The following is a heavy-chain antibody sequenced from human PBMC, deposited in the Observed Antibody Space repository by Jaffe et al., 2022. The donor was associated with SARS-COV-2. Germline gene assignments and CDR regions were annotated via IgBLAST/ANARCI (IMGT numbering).Heavy chain of an antibody. CDR1: GFSLSTSGVG. D-gene: IGHD3-22*01. CDR3: AREHDYYDSSGYHAPFDY. Sequence: QITLKESGPTLVKPTQTLTLTCTFSGFSLSTSGVGVGWIRQPPGKALEWLALIYWDDDKRYSPSLKSRLTITKDTSKNQVVLTMTNMDPVDTATYYCAREHDYYDSSGYHAPFDYWGQGTLVTVSS. V-gene: IGHV2-5*02. J-gene: IGHJ4*02. CDR2: IYWDDDK.